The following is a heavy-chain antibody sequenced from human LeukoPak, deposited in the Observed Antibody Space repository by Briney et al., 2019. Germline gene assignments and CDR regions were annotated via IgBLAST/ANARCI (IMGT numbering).Heavy chain of an antibody. CDR1: GFTFSTFA. J-gene: IGHJ4*02. Sequence: GGSLRLSCVASGFTFSTFAMSWVRQAPGKGLEWVSGIGNTETYYADSVKGRFTISRDNSKNTIYLHMNNLRAEDTALYYCAKDGQAFNSNWDYFDSWGQGTLVTASS. CDR3: AKDGQAFNSNWDYFDS. D-gene: IGHD7-27*01. V-gene: IGHV3-23*01. CDR2: IGNTET.